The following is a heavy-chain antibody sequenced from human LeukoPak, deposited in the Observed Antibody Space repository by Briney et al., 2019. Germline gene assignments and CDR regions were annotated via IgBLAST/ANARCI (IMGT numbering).Heavy chain of an antibody. J-gene: IGHJ4*02. D-gene: IGHD5-12*01. CDR2: ISYDGGKK. V-gene: IGHV3-30*04. CDR3: ARDDSDVRIVATVSREGDYFDY. Sequence: GRSLRLSCAASGFTFSTYAMHWVRQAPGKGLEWVAVISYDGGKKYYADSVKGRFTISRDNSKNMLYLQMNSLRPEDTAMFYCARDDSDVRIVATVSREGDYFDYWGQGTLVTVSS. CDR1: GFTFSTYA.